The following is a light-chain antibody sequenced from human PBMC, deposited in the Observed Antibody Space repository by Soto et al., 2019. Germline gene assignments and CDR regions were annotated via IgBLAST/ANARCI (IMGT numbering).Light chain of an antibody. CDR3: CSYAGSSTLV. J-gene: IGLJ2*01. V-gene: IGLV2-23*02. CDR2: EVS. Sequence: QSVLTQPASVSGSPGQSITISCTGTSSDVGSYNLVSWYQQHPGKAPKLMIYEVSKRPSGVSNGFSGSKSGNTASLTISGLQAEDEADYYCCSYAGSSTLVFGGGTKLTVL. CDR1: SSDVGSYNL.